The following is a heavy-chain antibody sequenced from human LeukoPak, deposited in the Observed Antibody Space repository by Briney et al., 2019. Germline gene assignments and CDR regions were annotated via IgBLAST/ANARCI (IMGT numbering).Heavy chain of an antibody. CDR2: ISAYNGNT. V-gene: IGHV1-18*01. CDR1: GYTFTSYG. Sequence: ASVKVSCKASGYTFTSYGISWVRQAPGQGLEWMGWISAYNGNTNYAQKLQGRVTMTTDTSTSTAYMELRSLRSDDTAVYYCARDRVAAAGTPKLTLQTKYYYYGMEVWGQGTTVTVSS. CDR3: ARDRVAAAGTPKLTLQTKYYYYGMEV. J-gene: IGHJ6*02. D-gene: IGHD6-13*01.